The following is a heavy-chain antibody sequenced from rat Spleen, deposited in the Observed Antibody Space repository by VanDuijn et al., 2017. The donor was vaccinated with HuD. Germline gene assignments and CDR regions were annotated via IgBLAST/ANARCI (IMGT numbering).Heavy chain of an antibody. V-gene: IGHV9-4*01. CDR1: GYTFTDYT. CDR3: ARHRNYNSYGDY. CDR2: INTYTGKP. D-gene: IGHD1-10*01. J-gene: IGHJ2*01. Sequence: FQLLQSGPELKKPGESVKISCKASGYTFTDYTMHWVKQAPGKGLKWMGWINTYTGKPTYADDFKGRFVFSLEASASTANLQISNLKNEDTATYYCARHRNYNSYGDYWGQGVMVSVSS.